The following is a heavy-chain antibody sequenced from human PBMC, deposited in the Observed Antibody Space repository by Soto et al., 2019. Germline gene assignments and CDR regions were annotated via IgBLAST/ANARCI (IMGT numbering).Heavy chain of an antibody. D-gene: IGHD3-22*01. CDR2: IIPIFGTA. V-gene: IGHV1-69*13. CDR1: GGTFSSYA. CDR3: ARDPRVKRGGYENWFDP. Sequence: SVKVSCKASGGTFSSYAISWVRQAPGQGLEWMGGIIPIFGTANYAQKFQGRVTITADESTSTAYMELSSLRSEDTAVYYCARDPRVKRGGYENWFDPWGQGTLLTVYS. J-gene: IGHJ5*02.